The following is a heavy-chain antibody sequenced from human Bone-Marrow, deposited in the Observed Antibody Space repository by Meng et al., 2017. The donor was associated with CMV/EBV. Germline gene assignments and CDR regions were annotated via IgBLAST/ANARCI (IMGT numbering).Heavy chain of an antibody. V-gene: IGHV4-59*01. CDR2: IYYSGST. CDR3: ARGEVGTNPDY. Sequence: SETLSLTCTVSGGSTSSYYWSWIRQPPGKGLEWIGYIYYSGSTNYNPSLKSRVTISVDPSKSQFSLKLSSVTAADTAVYYCARGEVGTNPDYWGQGTRVTVSS. J-gene: IGHJ4*02. CDR1: GGSTSSYY. D-gene: IGHD1-14*01.